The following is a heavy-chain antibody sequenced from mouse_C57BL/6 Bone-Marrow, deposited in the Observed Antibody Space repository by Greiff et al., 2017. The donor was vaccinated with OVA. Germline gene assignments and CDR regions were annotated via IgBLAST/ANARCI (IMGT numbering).Heavy chain of an antibody. V-gene: IGHV1-62-2*01. CDR3: ARHGRGEDYYGSYYYAMDY. CDR2: FYPGSGSI. Sequence: QVQLQQSGAELVKPGASVKLSCKASGYTFTEYTIHWVKQRSGQGLEWIGWFYPGSGSIKYNEKFKDKATLTADKSSSTVYMELSRLTSEDSAVYFCARHGRGEDYYGSYYYAMDYWGQGTSVTVSS. CDR1: GYTFTEYT. D-gene: IGHD1-1*01. J-gene: IGHJ4*01.